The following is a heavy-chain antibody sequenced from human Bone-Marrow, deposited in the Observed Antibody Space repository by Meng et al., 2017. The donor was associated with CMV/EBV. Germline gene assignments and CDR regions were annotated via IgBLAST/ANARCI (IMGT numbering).Heavy chain of an antibody. CDR3: GNNGYLGMDV. V-gene: IGHV3-30*02. J-gene: IGHJ6*02. D-gene: IGHD6-25*01. Sequence: GGSLRLSCAASGFSFSDYGFHWVRQAPGKGLEWVSYIRVVGTNIYYVDSVKGRFTITRENSKNTLYLEMNSLRVEDSAVYYCGNNGYLGMDVWGQGTTVTVSS. CDR1: GFSFSDYG. CDR2: IRVVGTNI.